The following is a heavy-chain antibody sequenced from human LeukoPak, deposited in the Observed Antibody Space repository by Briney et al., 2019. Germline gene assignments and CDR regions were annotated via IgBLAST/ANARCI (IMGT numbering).Heavy chain of an antibody. CDR1: GFTFSSTW. CDR3: TTGGDVIVAGTRAFDI. Sequence: GGSLRLSYAASGFTFSSTWMNWVRQAPGKGLEWVGRIKSAIDGGATDYAAPVQGRFTISRDDSQATLYLQMNGLRAEDTAVYYCTTGGDVIVAGTRAFDIWGQGTMVTVSS. V-gene: IGHV3-15*07. J-gene: IGHJ3*02. CDR2: IKSAIDGGAT. D-gene: IGHD5-12*01.